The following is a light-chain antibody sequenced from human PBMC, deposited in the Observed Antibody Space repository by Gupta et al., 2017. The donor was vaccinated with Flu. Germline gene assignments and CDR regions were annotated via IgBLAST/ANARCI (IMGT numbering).Light chain of an antibody. CDR2: DSF. J-gene: IGKJ2*01. V-gene: IGKV3-11*01. CDR1: QNHGSH. Sequence: SLCLSLVERATLNCSASQNHGSHLSWYHLQPGQPPRLLMLDSFVRAAGVPVRFSGSGSGKDLTLTISSVEPEDFAVYYCQQRTIWPPFTFGQGTKLE. CDR3: QQRTIWPPFT.